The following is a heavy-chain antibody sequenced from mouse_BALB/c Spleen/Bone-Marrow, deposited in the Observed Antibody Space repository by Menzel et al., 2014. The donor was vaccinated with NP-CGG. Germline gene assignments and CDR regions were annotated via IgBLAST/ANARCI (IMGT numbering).Heavy chain of an antibody. Sequence: DVHLVESGAELVKPGASVKLSCSASGFNIKDTYMHWVKQRPEQGLEWIGRIDPANGNTKYDPKFQDKAPITADTSSNTVDLQLSSLTFEDTAVYYCARQEFAIYWYFDVWGAGTTVTVSS. CDR1: GFNIKDTY. J-gene: IGHJ1*01. D-gene: IGHD1-3*01. V-gene: IGHV14-3*02. CDR2: IDPANGNT. CDR3: ARQEFAIYWYFDV.